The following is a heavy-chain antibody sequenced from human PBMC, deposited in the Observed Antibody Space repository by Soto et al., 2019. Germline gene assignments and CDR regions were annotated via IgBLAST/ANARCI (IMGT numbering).Heavy chain of an antibody. V-gene: IGHV3-23*01. J-gene: IGHJ4*02. CDR2: ISGSGGST. CDR1: GFTFSSYA. D-gene: IGHD3-10*01. Sequence: GGSLRLSCAASGFTFSSYAMSWVRQAPGKGLEWVSAISGSGGSTYYADSVKGRFTISRDNSKNTLYLQMNSLRAEGTAVYYCPKSSSHRLLWFGESNRLDYWGQGTLVTVSS. CDR3: PKSSSHRLLWFGESNRLDY.